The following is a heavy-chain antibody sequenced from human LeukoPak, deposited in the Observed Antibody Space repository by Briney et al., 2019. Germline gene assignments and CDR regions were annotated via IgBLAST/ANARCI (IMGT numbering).Heavy chain of an antibody. CDR3: ARDRYCSSTSCYYYYGMDV. V-gene: IGHV3-7*01. CDR1: GFTFSSYA. D-gene: IGHD2-2*01. Sequence: GGSLRLSCAASGFTFSSYAMSWVRQAPGKGLEWVANIKQDGSEKYYVDSVKGRFTISRDNAKNSLYLQMNSLRAEDTAVYYCARDRYCSSTSCYYYYGMDVWGQGTTVTVSS. CDR2: IKQDGSEK. J-gene: IGHJ6*02.